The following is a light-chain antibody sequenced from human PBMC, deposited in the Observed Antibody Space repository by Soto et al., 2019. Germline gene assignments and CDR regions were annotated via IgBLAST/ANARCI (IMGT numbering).Light chain of an antibody. Sequence: EVVLSQSPGTLSLYPGERATLSCRATRSVSSYLAWYQQKPGQAPRLLIYDASSRPTDIPARFSGSGSGTDFTLTISSLEPEDFALYYCQQRSNWPITFGQGTRLAVK. CDR3: QQRSNWPIT. J-gene: IGKJ5*01. CDR2: DAS. CDR1: RSVSSY. V-gene: IGKV3-11*01.